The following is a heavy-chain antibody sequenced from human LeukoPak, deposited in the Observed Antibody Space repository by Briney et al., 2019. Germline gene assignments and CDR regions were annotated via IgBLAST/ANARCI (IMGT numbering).Heavy chain of an antibody. Sequence: GGSLRLSCAASGFTFGHYAVTWVRQAPGKGLEWVATISASGDNTFYADSVKGRFTISRDNSRDTLSLQMNSLRAEDTAVYYCAREGRWSTQLWYFDYWGQGTLVTVSS. V-gene: IGHV3-23*01. J-gene: IGHJ4*02. CDR3: AREGRWSTQLWYFDY. D-gene: IGHD5-18*01. CDR1: GFTFGHYA. CDR2: ISASGDNT.